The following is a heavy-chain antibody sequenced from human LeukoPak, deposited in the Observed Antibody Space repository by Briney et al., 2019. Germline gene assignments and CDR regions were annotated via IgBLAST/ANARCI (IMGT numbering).Heavy chain of an antibody. D-gene: IGHD3-3*01. J-gene: IGHJ3*02. CDR3: AKPIFGVVIAAFDI. Sequence: PGGSLRLSCAASGFTFSSYGMHWVRQAPGKGPEWVAFIRYDGSNKYYADSVKGRFTISRDNSKNTLYLQMNSLRAEDTAVYYCAKPIFGVVIAAFDIWGQGTMVTVSS. CDR1: GFTFSSYG. CDR2: IRYDGSNK. V-gene: IGHV3-30*02.